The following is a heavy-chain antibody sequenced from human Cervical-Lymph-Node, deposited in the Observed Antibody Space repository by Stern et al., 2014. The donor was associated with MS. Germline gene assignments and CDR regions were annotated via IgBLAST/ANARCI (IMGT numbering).Heavy chain of an antibody. Sequence: VQLVQSGAEVKKPGESLKISCKGSGYSFTTYWIVWVRQMPGKGLEWMGVIYPSDSDPRYSPSFQGQFTISADKSIPTAYLQWSSLKASDTAMYYCARVGRPATWPSPFDYWGQGTLVTVSS. CDR3: ARVGRPATWPSPFDY. CDR1: GYSFTTYW. D-gene: IGHD1-26*01. J-gene: IGHJ4*02. V-gene: IGHV5-51*03. CDR2: IYPSDSDP.